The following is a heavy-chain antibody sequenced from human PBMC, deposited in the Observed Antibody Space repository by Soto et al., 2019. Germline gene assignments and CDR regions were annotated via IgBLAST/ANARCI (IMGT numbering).Heavy chain of an antibody. CDR1: GYTFTGYY. CDR2: IIPDNGGT. Sequence: QVQLVQSGAEVKKPGASVKVSCKASGYTFTGYYMHWVRQAPGQGLEWMGRIIPDNGGTNYAQKFQGRVTMTRDTSINTVYMELKRLRSDDXAVYYCARKKMERDWFDPWGQGTLVTVSS. D-gene: IGHD2-8*01. V-gene: IGHV1-2*06. CDR3: ARKKMERDWFDP. J-gene: IGHJ5*02.